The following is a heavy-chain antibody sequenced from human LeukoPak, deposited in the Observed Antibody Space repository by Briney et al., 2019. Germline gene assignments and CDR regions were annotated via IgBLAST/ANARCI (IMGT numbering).Heavy chain of an antibody. D-gene: IGHD6-13*01. CDR1: GGTFSSYA. CDR3: ARDNETPEISSWPRKTRFGP. J-gene: IGHJ5*02. CDR2: IIPILGIA. V-gene: IGHV1-69*04. Sequence: ASVKVSCKASGGTFSSYAISWVRQAPGQGLEWMGRIIPILGIANYAQKFQGRVTITADKSTSTAYMELSSLRSEDTAVYYCARDNETPEISSWPRKTRFGPWGQGTPVTVSS.